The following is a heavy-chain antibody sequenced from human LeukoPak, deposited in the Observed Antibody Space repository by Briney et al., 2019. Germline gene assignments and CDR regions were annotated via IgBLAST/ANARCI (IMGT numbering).Heavy chain of an antibody. D-gene: IGHD2-15*01. V-gene: IGHV5-51*01. J-gene: IGHJ4*02. CDR1: GYSFTSYW. Sequence: GESLKISCKGSGYSFTSYWIGWVRQMPGKGLEWMGIIYPGDSDTRYSPSFQGHVNISADKSISTAYLQWSSLKASDTAMYYCARQGWGCSGGSCYVDYWGQGTLVTVSS. CDR2: IYPGDSDT. CDR3: ARQGWGCSGGSCYVDY.